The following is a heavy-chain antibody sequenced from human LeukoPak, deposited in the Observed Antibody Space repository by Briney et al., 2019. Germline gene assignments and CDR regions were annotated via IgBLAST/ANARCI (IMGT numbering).Heavy chain of an antibody. CDR1: GFIFNSYG. D-gene: IGHD3-3*01. J-gene: IGHJ3*02. Sequence: GRSLRLSCAASGFIFNSYGMHWVRQAPGKGLEWVSSISSSSSYIYYADSVKGRFTISRDNAKNSLYLQMNSLRAEDTAVYYCARGDFWSGHDAFDIWGQGTMVTVSS. CDR3: ARGDFWSGHDAFDI. V-gene: IGHV3-21*01. CDR2: ISSSSSYI.